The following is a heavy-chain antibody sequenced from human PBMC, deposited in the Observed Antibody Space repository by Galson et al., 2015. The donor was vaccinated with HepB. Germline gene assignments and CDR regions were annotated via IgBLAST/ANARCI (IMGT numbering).Heavy chain of an antibody. CDR1: GFTFSSYA. CDR2: ISGSGGST. CDR3: ANYYDSSGYYPSYYYGMDV. D-gene: IGHD3-22*01. J-gene: IGHJ6*02. Sequence: SLRLSCAASGFTFSSYAMSWVRQAPGKGLEWVSAISGSGGSTYYADSVKGRFTISRDNSKNTLYLQMNSLRAEDTAVYYFANYYDSSGYYPSYYYGMDVWGQGTTVTVFS. V-gene: IGHV3-23*01.